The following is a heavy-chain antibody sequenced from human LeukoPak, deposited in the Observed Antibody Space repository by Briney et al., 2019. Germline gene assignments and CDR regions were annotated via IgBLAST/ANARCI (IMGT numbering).Heavy chain of an antibody. CDR2: INPNSGGT. J-gene: IGHJ4*02. CDR1: GYTFTGYY. Sequence: ASVKVSCKASGYTFTGYYMHWVRQAPGQGLEGMGWINPNSGGTNYAQKFQGRVTMTRDTSISTAYMELSRLRSDDTAVYYCAREIYSYGYVYFDYWARGTGVSVSS. D-gene: IGHD5-18*01. V-gene: IGHV1-2*02. CDR3: AREIYSYGYVYFDY.